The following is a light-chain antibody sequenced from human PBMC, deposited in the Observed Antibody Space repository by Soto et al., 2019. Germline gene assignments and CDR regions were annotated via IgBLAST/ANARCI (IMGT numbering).Light chain of an antibody. CDR3: QQYGGLPPIT. J-gene: IGKJ5*01. V-gene: IGKV3-20*01. Sequence: DILLTQSPGTLSLSPGERATLSCRASQSVSNNYLAWYQHRPGQAPRLLIYGASSRAAGIPDRFSGIGSGTDFTLTISRLEPEDFAVYYCQQYGGLPPITFGQGTRLEIK. CDR2: GAS. CDR1: QSVSNNY.